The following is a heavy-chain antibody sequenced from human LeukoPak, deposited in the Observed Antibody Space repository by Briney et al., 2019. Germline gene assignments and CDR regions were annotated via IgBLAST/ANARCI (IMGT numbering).Heavy chain of an antibody. CDR1: GGTFSSYA. D-gene: IGHD3-22*01. Sequence: SVKVSCKASGGTFSSYAISWVRQAPGQGLEWMGGIIPIFGTANYAQKFQGRVTITADESTSTAYMELSSLRSEDTAVYYCATTPNTYYYDSSGYPDYWGQGTLVTVSS. CDR3: ATTPNTYYYDSSGYPDY. J-gene: IGHJ4*02. CDR2: IIPIFGTA. V-gene: IGHV1-69*13.